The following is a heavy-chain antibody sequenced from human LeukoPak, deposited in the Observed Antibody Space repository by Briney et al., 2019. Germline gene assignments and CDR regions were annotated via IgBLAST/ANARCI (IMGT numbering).Heavy chain of an antibody. Sequence: GASVKVSCKASGGTFSSYAISWVRQAPGQGLEWMGGIIPTFGTANYAQKFQGRVTITADESTSTAYMELSSLRSEDTAVYYCAREGGYSGYDLFYMDVWGKGTTVTISS. CDR1: GGTFSSYA. V-gene: IGHV1-69*13. D-gene: IGHD5-12*01. CDR3: AREGGYSGYDLFYMDV. CDR2: IIPTFGTA. J-gene: IGHJ6*03.